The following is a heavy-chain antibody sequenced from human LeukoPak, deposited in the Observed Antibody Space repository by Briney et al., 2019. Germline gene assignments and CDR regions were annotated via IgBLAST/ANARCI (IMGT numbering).Heavy chain of an antibody. V-gene: IGHV4-59*01. D-gene: IGHD5-24*01. J-gene: IGHJ4*02. CDR3: AKEDRDKYYFDS. Sequence: SETLSLTCTVSGGSISSYYWSWIRQPPGKGLEWIGYIYYSGSTNYNPSLKSRVTIAIDTSKNQFSLRLSSVTAADTAVYYCAKEDRDKYYFDSWGQGTLVTVSS. CDR2: IYYSGST. CDR1: GGSISSYY.